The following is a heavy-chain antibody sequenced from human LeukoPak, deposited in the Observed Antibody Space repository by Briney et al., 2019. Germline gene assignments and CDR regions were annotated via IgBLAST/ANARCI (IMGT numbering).Heavy chain of an antibody. CDR3: ARAGGYNWNYALDY. D-gene: IGHD1-7*01. CDR1: GGSINSSSYY. CDR2: INHSGST. V-gene: IGHV4-39*07. J-gene: IGHJ4*02. Sequence: SETLSLTCTVSGGSINSSSYYWGWIRQPPGKGLEWIGEINHSGSTNYNPSLKSRVTISVDTSKNQFSLKLSSVTAADTAVYYCARAGGYNWNYALDYWGQGTLVTVSS.